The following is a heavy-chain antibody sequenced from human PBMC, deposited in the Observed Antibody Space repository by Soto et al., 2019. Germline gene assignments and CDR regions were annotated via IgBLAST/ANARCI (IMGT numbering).Heavy chain of an antibody. CDR1: GFTFSSYA. CDR2: ISGSGGST. D-gene: IGHD3-22*01. Sequence: GSLRLSCAASGFTFSSYAISLVRQAPGNGLEWVSAISGSGGSTYYADSVKGRFTISRDNSKNTLYLQMNSLRAEDTAVYYCAKDYYDSSGYQDYWGQGSRVSVFS. J-gene: IGHJ4*02. CDR3: AKDYYDSSGYQDY. V-gene: IGHV3-23*01.